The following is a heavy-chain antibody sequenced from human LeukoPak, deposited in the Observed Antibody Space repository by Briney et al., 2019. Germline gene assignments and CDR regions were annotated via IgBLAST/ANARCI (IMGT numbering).Heavy chain of an antibody. V-gene: IGHV1-2*02. Sequence: GASVKVSCKTSGYXFTSYYIHWVRQAPGQGLEWMGWINPSSGGTEYAQKFQGKITITGDMSISTAYMELSRLRSDDTAVYYCARGGVGYCSGGSCPFNWFDPWGQGTLVTVSS. J-gene: IGHJ5*02. CDR1: GYXFTSYY. CDR2: INPSSGGT. CDR3: ARGGVGYCSGGSCPFNWFDP. D-gene: IGHD2-15*01.